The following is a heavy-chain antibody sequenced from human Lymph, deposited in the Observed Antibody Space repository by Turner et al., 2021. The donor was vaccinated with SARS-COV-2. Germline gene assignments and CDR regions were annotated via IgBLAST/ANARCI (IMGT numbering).Heavy chain of an antibody. J-gene: IGHJ6*02. CDR1: GFTFSNYA. Sequence: QVQLAESGGGVVQPGRSLRLSCAASGFTFSNYAMHWVRQAPGKGLEWVAVISYDGSNKYYADSVKGRFTISRDNSKNTLYLQMNSLRAEDTAVYYCAAYGAYYYGLDVWGQGTTVTVSS. V-gene: IGHV3-30-3*01. D-gene: IGHD3-10*01. CDR3: AAYGAYYYGLDV. CDR2: ISYDGSNK.